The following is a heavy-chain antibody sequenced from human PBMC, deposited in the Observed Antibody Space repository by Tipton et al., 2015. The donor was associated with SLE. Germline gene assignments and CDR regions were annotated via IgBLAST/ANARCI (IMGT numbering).Heavy chain of an antibody. CDR3: ARRLYGSSYYYYYYGMDV. CDR2: IDAGDSNT. D-gene: IGHD3-10*01. J-gene: IGHJ6*02. CDR1: GDTFTNYW. Sequence: QLVQSGAEVKKPGESLRISCKGSGDTFTNYWITWMRQMAGKGLEWMGSIDAGDSNTNYSPTFQDHVTMSVDSSISTAYLQWSSLKASDTAMYYCARRLYGSSYYYYYYGMDVWGQGTTVTVSS. V-gene: IGHV5-10-1*01.